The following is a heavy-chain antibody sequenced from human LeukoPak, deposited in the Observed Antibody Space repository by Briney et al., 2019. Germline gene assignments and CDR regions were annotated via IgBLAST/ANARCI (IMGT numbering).Heavy chain of an antibody. Sequence: GGSLRLSCAASGFTFSSYAMSWVRQAPGKGLEWVSAISGSGGSTYYADSVKGRFTISRDNAKNSLYLQMNSLRAEDTALYYCAKGYSSSGTDAFDIWGQGTMVTVSS. J-gene: IGHJ3*02. D-gene: IGHD6-13*01. V-gene: IGHV3-23*01. CDR1: GFTFSSYA. CDR3: AKGYSSSGTDAFDI. CDR2: ISGSGGST.